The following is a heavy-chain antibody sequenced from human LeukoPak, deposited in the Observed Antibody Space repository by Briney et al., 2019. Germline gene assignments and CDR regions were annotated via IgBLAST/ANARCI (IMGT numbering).Heavy chain of an antibody. V-gene: IGHV1-18*01. D-gene: IGHD4-23*01. CDR2: ISAYNGNT. CDR3: ARDRYGGNVPRTFDP. Sequence: ASVKVSCKASGYTFTSYGISWVRQAPGQGLEWMGWISAYNGNTNYAQKLQGRVTMTTDTSTSTAYMELRSLRSDDTAVYYCARDRYGGNVPRTFDPWGQGTLVTVSS. CDR1: GYTFTSYG. J-gene: IGHJ5*02.